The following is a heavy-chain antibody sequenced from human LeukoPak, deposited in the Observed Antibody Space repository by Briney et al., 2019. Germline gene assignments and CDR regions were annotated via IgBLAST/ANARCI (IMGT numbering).Heavy chain of an antibody. D-gene: IGHD3-16*02. Sequence: SETLSLTCAVYGGSFSGYYWSWIRQPPGKGLEWIGYIYYSGSTNYNPSLKSRVTISVDTSKNQFSLKLSSVTAADTAVYYCARAYYVWGSYRYTPYHYMDVWGKGTTVTISS. CDR2: IYYSGST. CDR3: ARAYYVWGSYRYTPYHYMDV. J-gene: IGHJ6*03. CDR1: GGSFSGYY. V-gene: IGHV4-59*01.